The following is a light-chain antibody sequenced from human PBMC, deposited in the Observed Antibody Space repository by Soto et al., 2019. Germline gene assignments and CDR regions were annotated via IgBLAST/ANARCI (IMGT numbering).Light chain of an antibody. CDR1: QSVSSSY. J-gene: IGKJ2*01. CDR2: GAS. CDR3: QQYGGSPMYT. Sequence: EIVLTQSPGTLSLSPGERGTLSCRASQSVSSSYLAWYQQKPGQAPRLLIYGASSRATGIPDRFSGSGSGTDFTLTISRLEPEDFAVYYCQQYGGSPMYTFGQGTKLEIK. V-gene: IGKV3-20*01.